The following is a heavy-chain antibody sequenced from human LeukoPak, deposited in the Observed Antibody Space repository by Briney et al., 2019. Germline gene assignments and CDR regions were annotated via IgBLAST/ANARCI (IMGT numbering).Heavy chain of an antibody. Sequence: GGSLRLSCAASGFTFGTFGMHWVRQAPGKGLEWVAFIGYDGSKMYYVDSVKGRFTISRDNSENTLYLQMNSLRTEDTALYYCAKDNRNYYIDYWGQGTLVTVSS. D-gene: IGHD3-10*01. V-gene: IGHV3-30*02. CDR3: AKDNRNYYIDY. CDR2: IGYDGSKM. J-gene: IGHJ4*02. CDR1: GFTFGTFG.